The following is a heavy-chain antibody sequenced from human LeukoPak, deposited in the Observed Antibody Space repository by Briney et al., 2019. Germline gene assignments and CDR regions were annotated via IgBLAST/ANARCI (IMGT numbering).Heavy chain of an antibody. D-gene: IGHD1-26*01. CDR3: ASSPRGYSGSFWWFDP. CDR2: IYYSGDT. J-gene: IGHJ5*02. CDR1: GYSISSYNW. Sequence: SDTLSLTCAVSGYSISSYNWWAWIRQPPGKGLEWIGYIYYSGDTYYSPSLKSRVTMSVDTSKNQFSLKLSSVTAADTAVYYCASSPRGYSGSFWWFDPWGQGTLVTVSS. V-gene: IGHV4-28*01.